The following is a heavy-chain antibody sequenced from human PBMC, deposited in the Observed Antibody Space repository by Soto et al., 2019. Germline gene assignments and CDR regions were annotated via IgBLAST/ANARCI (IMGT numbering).Heavy chain of an antibody. CDR1: GFSFSSYS. Sequence: GGSLRLSCAASGFSFSSYSISWVRQAPGKGLEWVSAISGNSVYTYYADSVKGRFTISRDNSRDTLYLQMNSLRADDTAVYYCVKPPDPDGRWLHFDDVGQGTLVTFSS. V-gene: IGHV3-23*01. CDR3: VKPPDPDGRWLHFDD. D-gene: IGHD5-12*01. J-gene: IGHJ4*02. CDR2: ISGNSVYT.